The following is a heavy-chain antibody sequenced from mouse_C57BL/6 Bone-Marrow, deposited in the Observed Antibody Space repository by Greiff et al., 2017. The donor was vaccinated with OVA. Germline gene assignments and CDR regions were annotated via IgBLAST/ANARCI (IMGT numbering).Heavy chain of an antibody. D-gene: IGHD1-1*01. CDR1: GYTFTSYG. CDR2: IYPRSGNT. V-gene: IGHV1-81*01. J-gene: IGHJ4*01. CDR3: AKGGLATTVVATNAMDY. Sequence: VKLQQSGAELARPGASVKLSCKASGYTFTSYGISWVKQRTGQGLEWIGEIYPRSGNTYYNEKFKGKATLTADKSSSTAYMELRSLTSEDSAVYFCAKGGLATTVVATNAMDYWGQGTSVTVSS.